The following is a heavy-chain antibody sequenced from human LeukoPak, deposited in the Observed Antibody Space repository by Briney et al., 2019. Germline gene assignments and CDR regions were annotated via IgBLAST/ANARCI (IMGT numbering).Heavy chain of an antibody. CDR2: INPSGGST. Sequence: ASVKVSCKASGYTFTSYYMHWVRQAPGQGLEWMGIINPSGGSTSYAQKFQGRVTMTEDTSTDTAYMELSSLRSEDTAVYYCATAGPYYDILTGYPDAFDIWGQGTMVTVSS. V-gene: IGHV1-46*01. D-gene: IGHD3-9*01. CDR3: ATAGPYYDILTGYPDAFDI. J-gene: IGHJ3*02. CDR1: GYTFTSYY.